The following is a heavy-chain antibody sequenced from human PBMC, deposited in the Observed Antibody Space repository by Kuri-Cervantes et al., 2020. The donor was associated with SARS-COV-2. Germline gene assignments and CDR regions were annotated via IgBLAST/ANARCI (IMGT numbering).Heavy chain of an antibody. CDR2: IDQSGDT. V-gene: IGHV4-34*01. J-gene: IGHJ5*01. CDR3: ARVYSLMVYTADGKTNWFDS. D-gene: IGHD2-8*01. CDR1: GGSLSTKY. Sequence: ESLKISCAVNGGSLSTKYWSWIRQPPGKGPEWIGEIDQSGDTNYSSSLKSRVTMTLDTAKNQVSLTLRSVTAADTAVYYCARVYSLMVYTADGKTNWFDSWGPGSLVTVSS.